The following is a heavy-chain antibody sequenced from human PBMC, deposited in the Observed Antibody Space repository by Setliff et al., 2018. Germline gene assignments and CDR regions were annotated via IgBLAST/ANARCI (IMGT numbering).Heavy chain of an antibody. V-gene: IGHV4-4*02. J-gene: IGHJ4*02. CDR2: INHSGNT. CDR3: ARENGYCSGGACYFMFDY. CDR1: GDSISSGNW. D-gene: IGHD2-15*01. Sequence: LSLTCAVSGDSISSGNWWSWVRQPPEKGLEWIGEINHSGNTNYNPSLKSRVTISVDKSTNQFSLELSSVTAADTAMYYCARENGYCSGGACYFMFDYWGQGTLVTVSS.